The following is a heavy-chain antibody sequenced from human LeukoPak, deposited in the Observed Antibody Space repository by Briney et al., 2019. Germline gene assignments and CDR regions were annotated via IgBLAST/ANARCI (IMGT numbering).Heavy chain of an antibody. D-gene: IGHD1-1*01. V-gene: IGHV1-24*01. J-gene: IGHJ4*02. Sequence: SVKVSCKVSGYTLTEISVHCVRQAPGKGLEWMGGFDPEDGETIYAQKFQGRVTMTEDTSTDTAYMELSSLRSEDTAVYYCATPERRGAFDYRGQGTLVTVSS. CDR2: FDPEDGET. CDR1: GYTLTEIS. CDR3: ATPERRGAFDY.